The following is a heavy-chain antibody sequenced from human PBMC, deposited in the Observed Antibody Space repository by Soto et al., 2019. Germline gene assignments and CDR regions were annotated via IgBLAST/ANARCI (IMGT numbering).Heavy chain of an antibody. CDR1: GYSFTSYW. V-gene: IGHV5-51*01. CDR2: IYPGDSDT. D-gene: IGHD6-19*01. Sequence: GESLKISCKGSGYSFTSYWIGWVRQMPGKGLEWMGIIYPGDSDTRYRPSFQGQVTISADKSISTAYLQWSSLKASDTAMYFCARSPYSSGWYREYYFDYWGQGTLVTVSS. CDR3: ARSPYSSGWYREYYFDY. J-gene: IGHJ4*02.